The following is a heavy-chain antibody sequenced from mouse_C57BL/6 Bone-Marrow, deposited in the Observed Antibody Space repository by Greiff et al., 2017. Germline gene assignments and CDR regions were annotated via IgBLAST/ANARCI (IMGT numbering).Heavy chain of an antibody. V-gene: IGHV1-19*01. D-gene: IGHD1-1*02. CDR2: INPCNGGT. J-gene: IGHJ4*01. CDR3: ARCGKGAMDY. CDR1: GYTFTDYY. Sequence: EVQLQQSGPVLVKPGASVKMSCKASGYTFTDYYMNWVKQSHGKSLEWIGVINPCNGGTSYNQKFKGKATLTVDKSSSTAYMELNSLTSEDSAVYYCARCGKGAMDYWGQGTSVTVSS.